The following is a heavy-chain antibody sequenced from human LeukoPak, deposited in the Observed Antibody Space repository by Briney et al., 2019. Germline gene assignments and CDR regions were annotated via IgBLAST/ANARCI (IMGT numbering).Heavy chain of an antibody. CDR1: GGSFSGYY. D-gene: IGHD3-22*01. Sequence: RTSETLSLTCAVYGGSFSGYYWSWIRQPPGKGLEWIGEINHSGSTNYNPSLKSRVTISVDTSKNQFSLKLSSVTAADTAVYYCARHRARYYYDSSGYSIWGQGTLVTVSS. CDR2: INHSGST. V-gene: IGHV4-34*01. J-gene: IGHJ4*02. CDR3: ARHRARYYYDSSGYSI.